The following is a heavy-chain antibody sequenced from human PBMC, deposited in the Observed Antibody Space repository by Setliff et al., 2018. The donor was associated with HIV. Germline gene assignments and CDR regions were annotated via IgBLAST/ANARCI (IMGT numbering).Heavy chain of an antibody. J-gene: IGHJ3*02. CDR1: GYTFTTYG. D-gene: IGHD6-13*01. Sequence: SVKVSCKASGYTFTTYGFNWVRQAPGQGLEWMGGIISILNVATYAQKFQGRVTITADKSTSTVYMELSSLRSEDSAVYYCARVLKGYSSSYEAFDIWGQGTMVTVS. CDR2: IISILNVA. V-gene: IGHV1-69*10. CDR3: ARVLKGYSSSYEAFDI.